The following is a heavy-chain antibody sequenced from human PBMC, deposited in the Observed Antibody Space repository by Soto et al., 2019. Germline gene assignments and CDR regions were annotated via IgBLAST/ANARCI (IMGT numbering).Heavy chain of an antibody. Sequence: SGPTLVNPTQTLTLTCTFSGFSLSTSGVGVGWIRQPPGKALEWLALIYWDDDKYYSTSLKTRLTISKDTSENQVVLTMTNMDPVDTATYYCARIIPSTMVLDYWGQGTLVTVSS. CDR2: IYWDDDK. CDR1: GFSLSTSGVG. D-gene: IGHD3-10*01. V-gene: IGHV2-70*01. CDR3: ARIIPSTMVLDY. J-gene: IGHJ4*02.